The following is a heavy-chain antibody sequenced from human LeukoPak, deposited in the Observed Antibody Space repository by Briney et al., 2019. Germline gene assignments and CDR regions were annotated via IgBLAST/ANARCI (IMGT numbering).Heavy chain of an antibody. D-gene: IGHD6-6*01. CDR2: INHSGYT. V-gene: IGHV4-34*01. Sequence: SETLSLTCAVSGVPYSNVYWSWVRQSPRQGLEWIGEINHSGYTNYNPSLKSRVTMSIDTSTNQFSLMLTSVTAADAGVYYCTRDVPNRPLWGGGILVTVSS. CDR3: TRDVPNRPL. CDR1: GVPYSNVY. J-gene: IGHJ4*02.